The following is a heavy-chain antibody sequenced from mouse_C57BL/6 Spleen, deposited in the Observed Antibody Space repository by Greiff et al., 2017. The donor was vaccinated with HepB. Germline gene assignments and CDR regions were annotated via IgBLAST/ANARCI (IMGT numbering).Heavy chain of an antibody. CDR2: INPNYGTT. CDR3: AIYYDYDGKTTAYAMDY. D-gene: IGHD2-4*01. CDR1: GYSFTDYN. Sequence: VQLKESGPELVKPGASVKISCKASGYSFTDYNMNWVKQSNGKSLEWIGVINPNYGTTSYNQKFKGKATLTVDQSSSTAYMQLNSLTSEDSAVYYCAIYYDYDGKTTAYAMDYWGQGTSVTVSS. V-gene: IGHV1-39*01. J-gene: IGHJ4*01.